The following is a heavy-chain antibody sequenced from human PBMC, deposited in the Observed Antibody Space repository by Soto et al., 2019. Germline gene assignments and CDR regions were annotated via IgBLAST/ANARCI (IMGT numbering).Heavy chain of an antibody. D-gene: IGHD5-18*01. CDR1: GGSISSYY. CDR2: IYTSGST. V-gene: IGHV4-4*07. CDR3: ARGAADTAMVDS. Sequence: SETLSLTCTVSGGSISSYYWSWIRQPAGKGLEWIGRIYTSGSTNYNPSLKSRVTMSVDTSKNQFSLQLTSVTAADTAVYYCARGAADTAMVDSWGQGTLVTVSS. J-gene: IGHJ4*02.